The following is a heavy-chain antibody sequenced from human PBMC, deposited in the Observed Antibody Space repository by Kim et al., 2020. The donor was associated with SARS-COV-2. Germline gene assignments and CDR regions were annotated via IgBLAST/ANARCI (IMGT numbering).Heavy chain of an antibody. D-gene: IGHD3-10*01. CDR1: GCSVSSGSYY. CDR3: ARGGLWFGDVGYYYGMDV. V-gene: IGHV4-61*01. J-gene: IGHJ6*02. CDR2: IYYSGST. Sequence: SETLSLTCTVSGCSVSSGSYYWSWIRQPPGKGLEWIGYIYYSGSTNYNPSLKSRVTISVDTSKNQFSLKLSSVTAADTAVYYCARGGLWFGDVGYYYGMDVWGQGTTVTVSS.